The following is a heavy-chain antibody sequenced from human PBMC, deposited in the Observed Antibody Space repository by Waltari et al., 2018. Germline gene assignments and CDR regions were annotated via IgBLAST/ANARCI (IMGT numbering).Heavy chain of an antibody. CDR2: IYTSGST. D-gene: IGHD5-12*01. J-gene: IGHJ4*02. CDR3: AGTNGGYVHFDY. V-gene: IGHV4-61*02. Sequence: QVQLQESGPGLVKPSQTLSLTCTVSGGSISSGSYYWRWIRQPAGKGLEWIGRIYTSGSTNYNPSLKSRVTISVDTSKNQFSLKLSSVTAADTAVYYCAGTNGGYVHFDYWGQGTLVTVSS. CDR1: GGSISSGSYY.